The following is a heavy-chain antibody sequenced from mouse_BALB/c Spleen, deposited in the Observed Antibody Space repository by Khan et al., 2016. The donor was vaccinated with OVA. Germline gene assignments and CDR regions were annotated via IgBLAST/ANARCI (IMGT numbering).Heavy chain of an antibody. Sequence: EVQLQESGPGLVKPSQSLSLTCTVTGYSITSEYAWNWIRQFPGNKLEWMGYINYSGNTRSNPSLRSRISITRDTSKNQFILQLNSVTTEDTATCYCARKDYYDYDPFPYWGQGTMDTVSA. CDR1: GYSITSEYA. CDR2: INYSGNT. D-gene: IGHD2-4*01. J-gene: IGHJ3*01. CDR3: ARKDYYDYDPFPY. V-gene: IGHV3-2*02.